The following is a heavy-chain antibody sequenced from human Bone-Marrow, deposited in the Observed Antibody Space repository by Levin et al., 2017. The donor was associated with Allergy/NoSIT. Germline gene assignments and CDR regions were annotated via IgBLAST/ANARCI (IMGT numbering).Heavy chain of an antibody. D-gene: IGHD2-2*01. J-gene: IGHJ4*02. CDR3: ARDETSSRSKFEY. V-gene: IGHV4-39*02. Sequence: SETLSLTCTVSGGSISSSYYYWGWIRQPPGAGLEWIGAVYYSGDTFYNPSLKSRVTISVDTSKNQFSLNLNSVTAADTAVYYCARDETSSRSKFEYWGQGTLVSVSS. CDR2: VYYSGDT. CDR1: GGSISSSYYY.